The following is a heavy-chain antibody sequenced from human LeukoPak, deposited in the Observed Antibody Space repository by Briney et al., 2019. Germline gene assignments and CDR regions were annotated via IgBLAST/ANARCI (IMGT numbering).Heavy chain of an antibody. J-gene: IGHJ4*02. D-gene: IGHD5-12*01. Sequence: GGSLRLSCAASGCTFSGYSMNWVRQAPGKGLEWVSSISSISSYIYYADSVNGRFTISRDNAKNSLYLQMNSLRAEDTAVYYCARMIVATLYYFDYWGQGTLVTVSS. CDR1: GCTFSGYS. CDR2: ISSISSYI. CDR3: ARMIVATLYYFDY. V-gene: IGHV3-21*01.